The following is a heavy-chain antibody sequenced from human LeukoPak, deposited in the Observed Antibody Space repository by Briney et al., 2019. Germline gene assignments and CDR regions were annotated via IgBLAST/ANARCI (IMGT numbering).Heavy chain of an antibody. CDR3: ARRAGAYSHPYDY. Sequence: HPGGSLRLSCAASGFSFSSYEMNWVRQAPGKGLEWVSYISSSSTTIHYADSVKGRFTISRDNAKNSVYLQMNSLRAEDTAVYYCARRAGAYSHPYDYWGQGTLVTVSS. CDR2: ISSSSTTI. D-gene: IGHD4/OR15-4a*01. J-gene: IGHJ4*02. V-gene: IGHV3-48*01. CDR1: GFSFSSYE.